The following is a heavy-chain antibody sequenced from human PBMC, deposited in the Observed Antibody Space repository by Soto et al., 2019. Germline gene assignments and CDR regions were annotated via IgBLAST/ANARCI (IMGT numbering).Heavy chain of an antibody. D-gene: IGHD2-15*01. CDR2: ISYDGSSE. CDR1: GFTFSSYG. V-gene: IGHV3-30*03. J-gene: IGHJ6*02. CDR3: ARATGGGADGMDV. Sequence: GGSLRLSCAASGFTFSSYGIHWVRQAPGKGLEWVGVISYDGSSEYYADSVKGRFTISRDSSKNTLYLQMNSLRPEDTAVYYCARATGGGADGMDVWGQGTTVTVSS.